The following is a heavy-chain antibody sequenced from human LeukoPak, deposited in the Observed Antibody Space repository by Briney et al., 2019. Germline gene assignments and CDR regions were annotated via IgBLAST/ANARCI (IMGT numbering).Heavy chain of an antibody. J-gene: IGHJ6*03. CDR1: GYTFTSYG. CDR2: ISAYNGNT. Sequence: ASVKVSCKASGYTFTSYGISWVRQAPGQGLEWMGWISAYNGNTNYAQKLQGRVTMTTDTSTSTAYMELRSLRSDDTAVYYCARVEQQLAYHYYMDVWGKGTTVTVSS. V-gene: IGHV1-18*01. D-gene: IGHD6-13*01. CDR3: ARVEQQLAYHYYMDV.